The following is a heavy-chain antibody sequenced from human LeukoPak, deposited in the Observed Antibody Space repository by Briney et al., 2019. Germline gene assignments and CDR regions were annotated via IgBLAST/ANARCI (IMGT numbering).Heavy chain of an antibody. V-gene: IGHV4-59*08. CDR1: GGSISSYY. J-gene: IGHJ4*02. CDR2: SYYSGST. D-gene: IGHD3-22*01. CDR3: ARHGYYDSSGYYGFDY. Sequence: SETLPLTCTVSGGSISSYYWSWIRQPPGKRLEWIGYSYYSGSTNYNPSLKSRVTISVDTSKNQFSLKLSSVTAADTAVYYCARHGYYDSSGYYGFDYWGQGTLVTVSS.